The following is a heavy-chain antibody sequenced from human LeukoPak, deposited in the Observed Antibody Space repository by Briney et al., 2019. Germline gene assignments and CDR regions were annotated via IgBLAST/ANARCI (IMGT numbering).Heavy chain of an antibody. D-gene: IGHD3-22*01. J-gene: IGHJ4*02. Sequence: ASVKVSCKASGYTFTSYGISWVRQAPGQGLEWMGWISAYNGNTNYAQKLQGRVTMTTDTSTSTAYMELRSLRSDDTAVYYCAGPYYYDSSGYLGYWGQGTLVTVSS. CDR2: ISAYNGNT. CDR3: AGPYYYDSSGYLGY. V-gene: IGHV1-18*01. CDR1: GYTFTSYG.